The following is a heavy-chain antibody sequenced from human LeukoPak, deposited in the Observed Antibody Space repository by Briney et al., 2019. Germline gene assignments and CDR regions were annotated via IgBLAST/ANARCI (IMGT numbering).Heavy chain of an antibody. J-gene: IGHJ6*02. D-gene: IGHD3-9*01. CDR1: GYTFTSYA. CDR3: ARDLGILTAYNYGMDV. Sequence: GASVKVSCKASGYTFTSYAMHWVRQAPGQRLEWMGWINAGNGNTKYSQKFQGRVTITRDTSASTAYMELSSPRSEDTAVYYCARDLGILTAYNYGMDVWGQGTTVTVSS. V-gene: IGHV1-3*01. CDR2: INAGNGNT.